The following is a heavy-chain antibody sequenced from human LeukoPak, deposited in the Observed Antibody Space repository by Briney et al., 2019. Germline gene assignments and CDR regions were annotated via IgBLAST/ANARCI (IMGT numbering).Heavy chain of an antibody. V-gene: IGHV1-69*05. J-gene: IGHJ4*02. CDR2: IIPIFGTA. Sequence: SVKVSCKASVGTFSSYAISWVRQAPGQGLEWMGRIIPIFGTANYAQKFQGRVTITTDESTSTAYMELSSLRSEDTAVYYCAGGVAANYYFDYWGQGTLVTVSS. CDR3: AGGVAANYYFDY. D-gene: IGHD2-15*01. CDR1: VGTFSSYA.